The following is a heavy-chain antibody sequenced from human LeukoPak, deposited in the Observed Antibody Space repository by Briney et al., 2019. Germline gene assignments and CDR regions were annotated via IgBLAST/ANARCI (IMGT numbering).Heavy chain of an antibody. CDR3: ARASGGSYGLLPDY. CDR2: IGTAGDT. CDR1: GFTFGSYD. V-gene: IGHV3-13*01. Sequence: GGSLRLSCAASGFTFGSYDMHWVRQATGKGLEWVSAIGTAGDTYYPGSVKGRFTISRENAKNSLYLQMNSLRAGDTAVYYCARASGGSYGLLPDYWGQGTLVTVSS. J-gene: IGHJ4*02. D-gene: IGHD5-18*01.